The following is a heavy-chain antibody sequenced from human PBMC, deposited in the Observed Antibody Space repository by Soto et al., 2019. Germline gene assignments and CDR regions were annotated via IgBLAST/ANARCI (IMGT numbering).Heavy chain of an antibody. D-gene: IGHD1-26*01. CDR3: AKLVGYSGSYYRSNFDY. CDR2: ISYDGSNK. J-gene: IGHJ4*02. CDR1: GFTFSSYG. V-gene: IGHV3-30*18. Sequence: GGSLRLSCAASGFTFSSYGMHWVRQAPGKGLEWVAVISYDGSNKYYADSVKGRFTISRDNSKNTLYLQMNSLRAEDTAVYYCAKLVGYSGSYYRSNFDYRGQGTLVTVSS.